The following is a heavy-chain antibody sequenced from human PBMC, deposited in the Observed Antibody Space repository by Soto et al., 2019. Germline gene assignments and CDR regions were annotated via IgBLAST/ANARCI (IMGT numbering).Heavy chain of an antibody. CDR1: GGSISSGGYS. Sequence: QLQLQESGSGLVKPSQTLSLTCAVSGGSISSGGYSWSWIRQPPGKGLEWIGYIYHSGSTYYNPSLKSRVTISVDRSKNQFSLKLSSVTAADTAVYYCARGMGGAFDYYYGMDVWGQGTTVTVSS. V-gene: IGHV4-30-2*01. J-gene: IGHJ6*02. CDR2: IYHSGST. CDR3: ARGMGGAFDYYYGMDV. D-gene: IGHD1-26*01.